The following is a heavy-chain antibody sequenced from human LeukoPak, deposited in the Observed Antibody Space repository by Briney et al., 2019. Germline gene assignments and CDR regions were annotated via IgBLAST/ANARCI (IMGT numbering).Heavy chain of an antibody. V-gene: IGHV1-69*13. CDR3: ARGDLGYCSGGSCHLPILFDY. Sequence: SVKVSCKASGGTFSSYAISWVRQAPGQGLEWMGGIIPIFGTANYAQKFQGRVTITADESTSTAYMELSSLRSEDTAVYYCARGDLGYCSGGSCHLPILFDYWGQGTLVTVSS. J-gene: IGHJ4*02. CDR2: IIPIFGTA. CDR1: GGTFSSYA. D-gene: IGHD2-15*01.